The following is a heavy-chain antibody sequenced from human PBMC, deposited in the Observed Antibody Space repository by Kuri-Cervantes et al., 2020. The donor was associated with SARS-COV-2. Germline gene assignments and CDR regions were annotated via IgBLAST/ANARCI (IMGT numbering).Heavy chain of an antibody. CDR1: GGSFSNHY. CDR3: ARVAGSSWYPSLGDYYYYGMDV. D-gene: IGHD6-13*01. J-gene: IGHJ6*02. CDR2: INHSGST. V-gene: IGHV4-34*01. Sequence: SETLSLTCAVYGGSFSNHYWSWVRQPPEKGLEWIGEINHSGSTNYNPSLKSRVTISVDTSKNQFSLKLSSVTAADTAVYYCARVAGSSWYPSLGDYYYYGMDVWGQGTTVTVSS.